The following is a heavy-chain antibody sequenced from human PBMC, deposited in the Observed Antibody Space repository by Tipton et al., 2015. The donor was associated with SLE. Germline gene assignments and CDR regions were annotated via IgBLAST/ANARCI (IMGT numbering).Heavy chain of an antibody. V-gene: IGHV3-21*03. D-gene: IGHD3-22*01. CDR1: GFPFSGYS. Sequence: SLRLSCAASGFPFSGYSINWVRQAPGKGLEWVSSISSSSSYIYYADSVKGRFTISRDNAKNSLYLQMNSLRAEDTAVYYCARVSSRCYYGDYVGYWGQGTLVTVSS. CDR3: ARVSSRCYYGDYVGY. CDR2: ISSSSSYI. J-gene: IGHJ4*02.